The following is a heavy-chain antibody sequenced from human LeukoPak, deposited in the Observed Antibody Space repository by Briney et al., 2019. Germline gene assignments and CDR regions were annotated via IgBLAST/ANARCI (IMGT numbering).Heavy chain of an antibody. CDR3: ARAFLPRSGSWLSSWFDP. J-gene: IGHJ5*02. D-gene: IGHD6-13*01. CDR1: GFTFSDYT. Sequence: GGSLRLSCAASGFTFSDYTMIWVRQAPGKGLEWVSSIGSSSSFIYSADSLKGRFTISKDSIKNSLYLQMNNLRAEDTAVYYCARAFLPRSGSWLSSWFDPWGQGALVTVSS. CDR2: IGSSSSFI. V-gene: IGHV3-21*01.